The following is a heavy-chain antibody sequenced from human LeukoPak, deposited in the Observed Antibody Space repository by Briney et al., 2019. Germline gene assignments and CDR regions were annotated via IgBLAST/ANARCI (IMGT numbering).Heavy chain of an antibody. Sequence: SETLSLTCTVSGYSISSGYYWGWIRQPPGKGLEWIGSIYHSGSTYYNPSLKSRVTISVDTSKNQFSLKLSSVTAADTAVYYCARDFSVDSSGNCWGQGTLVTVSS. V-gene: IGHV4-38-2*02. D-gene: IGHD3-22*01. CDR2: IYHSGST. CDR3: ARDFSVDSSGNC. J-gene: IGHJ4*02. CDR1: GYSISSGYY.